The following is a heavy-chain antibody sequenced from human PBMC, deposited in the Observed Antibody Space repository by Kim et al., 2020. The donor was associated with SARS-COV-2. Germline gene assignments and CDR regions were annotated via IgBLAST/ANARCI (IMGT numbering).Heavy chain of an antibody. CDR3: ARDPNPGYSSVYYFDY. J-gene: IGHJ4*02. V-gene: IGHV3-48*02. D-gene: IGHD5-18*01. Sequence: SLRGRFIISRDNAKNSLYLQMNSLRDDDTAVYYCARDPNPGYSSVYYFDYWGQGALVTVSS.